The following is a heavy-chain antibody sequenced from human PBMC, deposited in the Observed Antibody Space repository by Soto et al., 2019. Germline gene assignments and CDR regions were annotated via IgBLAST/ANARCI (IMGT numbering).Heavy chain of an antibody. CDR2: IWYDGSNT. J-gene: IGHJ4*02. Sequence: GGSLRLSCAASGFIFSSFGMHWVRQAPGKGLEWVAHIWYDGSNTYYADSVKGRFTISRDNSRNTLYLQMNSLRAEDTAVYHCVRDLLGSGGHFDYWGQGTPVTAPQ. CDR1: GFIFSSFG. D-gene: IGHD7-27*01. V-gene: IGHV3-33*01. CDR3: VRDLLGSGGHFDY.